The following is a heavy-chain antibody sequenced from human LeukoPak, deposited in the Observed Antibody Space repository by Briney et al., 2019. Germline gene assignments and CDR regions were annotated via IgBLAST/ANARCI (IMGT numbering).Heavy chain of an antibody. CDR2: ISGSGGST. V-gene: IGHV3-23*01. CDR3: AGTSIAAAGPDYYYGMDV. D-gene: IGHD6-13*01. CDR1: GFTFSSYA. J-gene: IGHJ6*02. Sequence: GGSLRLSCAASGFTFSSYAMSWVRQAPGKGLEWVSGISGSGGSTYYADSVKGRFTISRDNSKTTLYLQMNSLRAEDTAVYYCAGTSIAAAGPDYYYGMDVWGQGTTVTVSS.